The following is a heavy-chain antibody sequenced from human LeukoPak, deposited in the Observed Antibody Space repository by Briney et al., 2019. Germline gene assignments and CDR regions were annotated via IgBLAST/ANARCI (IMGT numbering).Heavy chain of an antibody. CDR3: ARDFGTTGWHTFDY. CDR1: GDSVSSKNGA. J-gene: IGHJ4*02. V-gene: IGHV6-1*01. D-gene: IGHD6-19*01. Sequence: SQTLSLTCVVSGDSVSSKNGAWNWIRQSPSRGLEWLGRTYYRSKWHNDYAESMEGRMTISQDTSKNQYSLHLNSVIPDDTAVYYCARDFGTTGWHTFDYWGQGTLVTVSS. CDR2: TYYRSKWHN.